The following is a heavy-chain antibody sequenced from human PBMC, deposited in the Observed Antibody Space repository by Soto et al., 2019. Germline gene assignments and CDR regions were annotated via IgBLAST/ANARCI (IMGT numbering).Heavy chain of an antibody. D-gene: IGHD6-19*01. Sequence: EVQLVESGGGLVQPGGSLRLSCTASGFTFSSYSMNWVRQAPGKGLEWVSYITSSSSPIYYADSVKGRFTISRDNAKNSLSLQMNNLRTEDTAFYYCARSSSGWAYFSDYWGQGTLVTVSS. J-gene: IGHJ4*02. CDR2: ITSSSSPI. CDR1: GFTFSSYS. V-gene: IGHV3-48*01. CDR3: ARSSSGWAYFSDY.